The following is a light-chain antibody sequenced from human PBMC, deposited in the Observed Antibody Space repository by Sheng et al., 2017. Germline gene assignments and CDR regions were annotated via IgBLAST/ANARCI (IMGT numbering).Light chain of an antibody. J-gene: IGKJ4*01. CDR1: QGVGSY. Sequence: EIVLTQSPATLSLSPGQRATLSCRASQGVGSYLAWYQQKPGQAPRLLIYETSKRATGIPARFSGSGSGTDFTLTISRLEPEDFAVYYCQQYGSSVLTFGGGTKVEI. V-gene: IGKV3-11*01. CDR2: ETS. CDR3: QQYGSSVLT.